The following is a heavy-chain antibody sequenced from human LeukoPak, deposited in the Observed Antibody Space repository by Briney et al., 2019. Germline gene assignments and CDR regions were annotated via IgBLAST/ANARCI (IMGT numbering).Heavy chain of an antibody. CDR2: IKQDGSEK. CDR1: GFTFSSYW. CDR3: AKARGLIGGAFDI. D-gene: IGHD3-22*01. V-gene: IGHV3-7*03. Sequence: GGSLRLSCAASGFTFSSYWMNWVRQAPGKGLEWVANIKQDGSEKYYVDSVKGRFTISRDNSKNSLYLLMNSLTTEDTALYYCAKARGLIGGAFDIWGRGTMVTVSS. J-gene: IGHJ3*02.